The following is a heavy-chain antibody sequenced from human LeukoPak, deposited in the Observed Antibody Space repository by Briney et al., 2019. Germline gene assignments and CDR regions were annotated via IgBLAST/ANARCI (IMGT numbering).Heavy chain of an antibody. J-gene: IGHJ3*02. CDR3: VKSSSRYQPWTLDI. CDR2: IFYNEGT. CDR1: SGSFRTYY. V-gene: IGHV4-59*01. Sequence: SETLSLTCTVSSGSFRTYYWSWIRQPPGKGLEWIGYIFYNEGTSYNPSLKSRVTISVDTSNNQLSLKVNSVTAADTAMYYCVKSSSRYQPWTLDIWGRGTMVTVSS. D-gene: IGHD2-2*01.